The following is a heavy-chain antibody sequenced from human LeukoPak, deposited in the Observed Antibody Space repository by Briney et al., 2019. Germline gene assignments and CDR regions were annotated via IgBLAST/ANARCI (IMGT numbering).Heavy chain of an antibody. CDR2: IYSGGST. V-gene: IGHV3-66*01. J-gene: IGHJ4*02. D-gene: IGHD5-24*01. CDR3: ARDRDVEMATIPLGY. Sequence: GGSLRLSCAASGFTVSSNYMSWVRQAPGKGLEWVSVIYSGGSTYYADSVKGRFTISRDNSKNTLCLQMNSLRAEDTAVYYCARDRDVEMATIPLGYWGQGTLVTVSS. CDR1: GFTVSSNY.